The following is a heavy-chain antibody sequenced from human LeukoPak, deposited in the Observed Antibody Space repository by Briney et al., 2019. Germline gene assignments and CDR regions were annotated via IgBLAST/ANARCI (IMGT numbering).Heavy chain of an antibody. CDR1: GGTFRTFA. V-gene: IGHV1-69*17. CDR2: IIPIFGIP. D-gene: IGHD3-10*01. Sequence: SVKVSCKASGGTFRTFAISWVRQAPGQGLEWMGGIIPIFGIPDSAQKFQGRLTITADKSTSTAYMELSSLRSEDTAVYYCARERMVRGVTYFDYWGQGTLVTVSS. CDR3: ARERMVRGVTYFDY. J-gene: IGHJ4*02.